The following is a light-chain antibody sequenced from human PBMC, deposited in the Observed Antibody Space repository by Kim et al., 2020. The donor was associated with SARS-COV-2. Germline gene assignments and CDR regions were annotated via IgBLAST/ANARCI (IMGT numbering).Light chain of an antibody. V-gene: IGLV3-9*01. CDR2: RNN. J-gene: IGLJ2*01. CDR3: QVWDSSTYVV. CDR1: TIGSKT. Sequence: VALGQTARIACGGNTIGSKTVHWYQQKPGQAPLLVIYRNNNRPSGIPERFSGSNSGNTATLTISSAQAGDEADYYCQVWDSSTYVVFGGGTQLTVL.